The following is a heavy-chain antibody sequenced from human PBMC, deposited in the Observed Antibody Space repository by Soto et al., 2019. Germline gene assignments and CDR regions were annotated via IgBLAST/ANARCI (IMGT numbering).Heavy chain of an antibody. D-gene: IGHD2-15*01. Sequence: ASVKVSCKASGYTFTSYDINWVRQATGQGLEWMGWMNASNGNTRYSQKFQGRVTMTRDTSASTAYMELSSLRSEDTAVYYCARAPGGPLDYWGQGTLVTVSS. J-gene: IGHJ4*02. CDR2: MNASNGNT. CDR3: ARAPGGPLDY. V-gene: IGHV1-3*01. CDR1: GYTFTSYD.